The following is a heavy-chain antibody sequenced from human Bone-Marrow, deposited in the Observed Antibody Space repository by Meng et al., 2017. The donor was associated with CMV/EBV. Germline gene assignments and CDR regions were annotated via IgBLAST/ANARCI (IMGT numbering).Heavy chain of an antibody. Sequence: GESLKISCAASGFKFGDYVMGWVRQAPGKGLEWVANIKQDGSEKYYVDSVKVRFTISRDNDKNSLYLQMNSLRAEDTAVDYCARADRNCSSTSCYFRHWGQGTLVTVSS. J-gene: IGHJ1*01. CDR2: IKQDGSEK. CDR1: GFKFGDYV. D-gene: IGHD2-2*01. CDR3: ARADRNCSSTSCYFRH. V-gene: IGHV3-7*01.